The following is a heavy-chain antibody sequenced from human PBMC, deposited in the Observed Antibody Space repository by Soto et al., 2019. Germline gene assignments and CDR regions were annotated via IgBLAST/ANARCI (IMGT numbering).Heavy chain of an antibody. V-gene: IGHV1-3*05. CDR3: ARRIVVVTALDY. J-gene: IGHJ4*02. D-gene: IGHD2-21*02. Sequence: QVQLVQSGAEEKKPGASVKVSCKASGYTFTSYAMHWVRQAPGQRLDWMGWINDGNGNTKYSQKFQGRVTITRDTSASTADMELSRLRSEDTAVYYCARRIVVVTALDYWGQGTLVTVSS. CDR2: INDGNGNT. CDR1: GYTFTSYA.